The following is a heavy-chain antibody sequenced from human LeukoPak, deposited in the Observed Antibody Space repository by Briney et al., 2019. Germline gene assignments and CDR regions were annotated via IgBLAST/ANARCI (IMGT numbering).Heavy chain of an antibody. CDR1: GFTFDDYG. V-gene: IGHV3-20*04. D-gene: IGHD4-17*01. CDR2: INWNGDST. Sequence: RPGGPLRLSCEASGFTFDDYGMSWVRQGPGKGLEWVSNINWNGDSTSYGDSVKGRFTISRDNAKNSLYLQMNSLRAEDTAFYFCARGTMTTVTTSFHDWGQGTLVTVSS. CDR3: ARGTMTTVTTSFHD. J-gene: IGHJ4*02.